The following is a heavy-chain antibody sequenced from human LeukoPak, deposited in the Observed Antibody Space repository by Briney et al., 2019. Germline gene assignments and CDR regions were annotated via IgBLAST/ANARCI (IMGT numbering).Heavy chain of an antibody. V-gene: IGHV3-30*18. CDR1: GFTFSSYW. CDR2: ISYDGSNK. J-gene: IGHJ3*02. CDR3: AKVLVLPDDAFDI. Sequence: GGSLRLSCAASGFTFSSYWMSWVRQAPGKGLEWVAVISYDGSNKYYADSVKGRFTISRDNSKNTLYLQMNSLRAEDTAVYYCAKVLVLPDDAFDIWGQGTMVTVSS. D-gene: IGHD6-6*01.